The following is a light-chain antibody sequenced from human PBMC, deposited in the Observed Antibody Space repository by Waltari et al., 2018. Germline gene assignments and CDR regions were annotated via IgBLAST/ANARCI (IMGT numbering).Light chain of an antibody. J-gene: IGLJ2*01. CDR2: EGS. CDR3: CSYAGSVV. V-gene: IGLV2-23*01. Sequence: QSALTQPASVSGSPGQSITISCTGTSSDVGSYKLVSWYQQHPGKAPKLMIYEGSKRPAGVSNRCSGSKSGNTASLTISGLQAEDEADYYCCSYAGSVVFGGGTKLTVL. CDR1: SSDVGSYKL.